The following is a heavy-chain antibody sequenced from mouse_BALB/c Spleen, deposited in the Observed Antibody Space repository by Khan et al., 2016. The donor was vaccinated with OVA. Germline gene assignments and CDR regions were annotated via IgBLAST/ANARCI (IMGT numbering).Heavy chain of an antibody. V-gene: IGHV1-31*01. J-gene: IGHJ3*01. D-gene: IGHD2-2*01. CDR1: GYSFTSYY. CDR2: IDPCSGGT. Sequence: VQLQQSGPELMKPGASVKISCKASGYSFTSYYIHWVMQSHGKSLEWIGYIDPCSGGTTYNQKFKGKATLTVDKSSSTAYINLSNLTSEDSAVYYCTRHGYVAWFTYWGQGTLVTVSA. CDR3: TRHGYVAWFTY.